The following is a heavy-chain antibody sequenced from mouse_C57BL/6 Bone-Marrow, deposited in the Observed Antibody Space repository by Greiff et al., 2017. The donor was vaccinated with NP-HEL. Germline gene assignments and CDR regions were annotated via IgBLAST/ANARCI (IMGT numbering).Heavy chain of an antibody. D-gene: IGHD1-1*01. CDR2: IGPGSGST. CDR3: ARGDYYGSSPYWYFDV. Sequence: QVQLQQSGAELVKPGASVKISCKASGYTFTDYYINWVKQRPGQGLEWIGKIGPGSGSTSYNEKFKGKATLTAEKSSSTAYMQLSSLTSEDSAVYFCARGDYYGSSPYWYFDVWGTGTTVTVAS. V-gene: IGHV1-77*01. J-gene: IGHJ1*03. CDR1: GYTFTDYY.